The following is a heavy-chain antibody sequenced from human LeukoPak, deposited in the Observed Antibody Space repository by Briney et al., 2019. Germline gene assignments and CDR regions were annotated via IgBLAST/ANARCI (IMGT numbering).Heavy chain of an antibody. J-gene: IGHJ4*02. V-gene: IGHV3-53*01. CDR3: ERAPAGHVLDF. CDR1: GFTISGNY. CDR2: VSGGGTT. Sequence: GGSLRLSCAASGFTISGNYMAWVRQAPVKGLECVSGVSGGGTTDYADSVKGRFTISRDDSKNTLYLQMNSLRAEDTAVYYCERAPAGHVLDFWGQGSLVTVSS. D-gene: IGHD6-6*01.